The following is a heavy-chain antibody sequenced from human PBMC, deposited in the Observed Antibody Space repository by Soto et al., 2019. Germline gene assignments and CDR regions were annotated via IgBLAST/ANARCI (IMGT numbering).Heavy chain of an antibody. J-gene: IGHJ6*03. CDR3: ARDLGDTAMAGYYYYYMDV. Sequence: ASVKVSCKASGYTFTGYFLHWVRQAPGQGLEWMGWINPNSGGTNYAQKFQGWVTMTRDTSISTAYMELSRLRSDDTAVYYCARDLGDTAMAGYYYYYMDVWGKGTTVTVSS. V-gene: IGHV1-2*04. CDR1: GYTFTGYF. CDR2: INPNSGGT. D-gene: IGHD5-18*01.